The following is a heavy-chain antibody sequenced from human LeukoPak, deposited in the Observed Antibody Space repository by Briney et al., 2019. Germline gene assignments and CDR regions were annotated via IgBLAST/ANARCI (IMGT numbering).Heavy chain of an antibody. D-gene: IGHD6-13*01. CDR2: IYHSGST. CDR3: AGIAARGYYYYYYGMDV. V-gene: IGHV4-30-2*01. Sequence: SETLFLTCAVSGGSISSGGYSWSWIRQPPGKGLEWIGYIYHSGSTYYNPSLKSRVTISVDRSKNQFSLKLSSVTAADTAVYYCAGIAARGYYYYYYGMDVWGQGTTVTVSS. CDR1: GGSISSGGYS. J-gene: IGHJ6*02.